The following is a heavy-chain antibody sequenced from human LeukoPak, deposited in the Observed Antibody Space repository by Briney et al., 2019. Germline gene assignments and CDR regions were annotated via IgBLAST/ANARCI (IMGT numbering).Heavy chain of an antibody. J-gene: IGHJ6*03. V-gene: IGHV3-7*01. CDR2: IKQDGSEK. CDR1: GFTFSSYW. CDR3: ARVGRAFWSGYYSPYYYYYMDV. Sequence: PGGSLRLSCAASGFTFSSYWMSWVRQAAGKGLEWVANIKQDGSEKYYVDSVKGRFTISRDNAKNSLYLQMNSLRAEDTAVYYCARVGRAFWSGYYSPYYYYYMDVWGKGTTVTVSS. D-gene: IGHD3-3*01.